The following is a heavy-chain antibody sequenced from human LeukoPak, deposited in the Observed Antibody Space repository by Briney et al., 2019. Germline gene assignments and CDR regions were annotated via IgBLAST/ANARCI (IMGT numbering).Heavy chain of an antibody. CDR1: GFTLSSYE. CDR3: ARDFVLYGYIHYFDY. CDR2: IGSTSTSK. Sequence: GGSLRLSCTVSGFTLSSYEMSWIRQAPGKGLEWVSSIGSTSTSKYYADSVKGRFTISRDNAKNSLYLQMNSLRAEDTAVYYCARDFVLYGYIHYFDYWGQGTLVTVSS. D-gene: IGHD5-18*01. V-gene: IGHV3-21*01. J-gene: IGHJ4*02.